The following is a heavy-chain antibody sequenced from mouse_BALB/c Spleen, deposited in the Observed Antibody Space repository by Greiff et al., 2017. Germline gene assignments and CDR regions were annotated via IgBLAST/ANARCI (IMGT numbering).Heavy chain of an antibody. V-gene: IGHV3-1*02. CDR3: AGGNYAFDY. J-gene: IGHJ2*01. CDR1: GYSITSGYS. Sequence: EVQLQQSGPDLVKPSQSLSLTCTVTGYSITSGYSWHWIRQFPGNKLEWMGYIHYSGSTNYNPSLKSRISITRDTFKNQFFLQLNSVTTEDTATYYCAGGNYAFDYWGQGTTLTVSS. CDR2: IHYSGST. D-gene: IGHD2-1*01.